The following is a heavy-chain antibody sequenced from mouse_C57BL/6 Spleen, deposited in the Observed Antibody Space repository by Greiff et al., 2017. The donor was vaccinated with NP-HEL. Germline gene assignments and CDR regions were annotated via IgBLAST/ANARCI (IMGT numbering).Heavy chain of an antibody. CDR3: ARKQTHPRYAMDY. V-gene: IGHV5-17*01. Sequence: EVQLVESGGGLVKPGGSLKLSCAASGFTFSDYGMHWVRQAPEKGLEWVAYISSGSSTIYYADTVKGRFTISRDNAKNTLFLQMTSLRSEDTAMYYCARKQTHPRYAMDYWGQGTSVTVSS. CDR2: ISSGSSTI. J-gene: IGHJ4*01. CDR1: GFTFSDYG.